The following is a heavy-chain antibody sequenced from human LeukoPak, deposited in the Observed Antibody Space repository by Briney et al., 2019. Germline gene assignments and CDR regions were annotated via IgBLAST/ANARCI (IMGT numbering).Heavy chain of an antibody. CDR3: ARDRGSGSYARGFDY. Sequence: GGSLRLSCAASGFTFSSYSMNWVRQAPGKGLEWISFISSSSSTIYYADSVKGRFTISRDNAKNSLYLQMNSLRAEDTAVYYCARDRGSGSYARGFDYWGQGTLVTVSS. D-gene: IGHD3-10*01. J-gene: IGHJ4*02. V-gene: IGHV3-48*04. CDR2: ISSSSSTI. CDR1: GFTFSSYS.